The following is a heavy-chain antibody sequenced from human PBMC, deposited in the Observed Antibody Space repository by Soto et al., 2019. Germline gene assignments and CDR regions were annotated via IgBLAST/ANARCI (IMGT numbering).Heavy chain of an antibody. CDR1: GDTFSTDI. Sequence: QVQLVQSGAEVKKPGSSVKVSCKASGDTFSTDIITWVRQAPGQGLEWIGGIIPITRTPHYAQKYRGRVTITADDSTSTTHMEFTSLTSEDTAVYYCATVRRSLENWFVPWGQGTLVTVSS. V-gene: IGHV1-69*01. D-gene: IGHD3-10*02. CDR3: ATVRRSLENWFVP. CDR2: IIPITRTP. J-gene: IGHJ5*02.